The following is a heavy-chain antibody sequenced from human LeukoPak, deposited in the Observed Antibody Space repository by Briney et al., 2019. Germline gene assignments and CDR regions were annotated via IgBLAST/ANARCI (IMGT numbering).Heavy chain of an antibody. CDR1: GFTLDDYA. V-gene: IGHV3-43*02. Sequence: GGSLRLSCAASGFTLDDYAMHWVRQAPGKGLEWVSLISGDGGSTYYADSVKGRFTISRDNSKNSLYLQMNSLRTEDTALYYCAKDMDGGYGMDVWGQGTTVTVSS. J-gene: IGHJ6*02. CDR3: AKDMDGGYGMDV. CDR2: ISGDGGST. D-gene: IGHD3/OR15-3a*01.